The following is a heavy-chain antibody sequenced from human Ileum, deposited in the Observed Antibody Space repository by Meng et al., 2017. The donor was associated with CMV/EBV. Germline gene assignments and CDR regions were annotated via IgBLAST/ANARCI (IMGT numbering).Heavy chain of an antibody. CDR3: ASYGSGTYSIFDY. D-gene: IGHD3-10*01. J-gene: IGHJ4*02. V-gene: IGHV1-2*06. CDR1: GHTFTGYY. CDR2: INPNSGDT. Sequence: QVQVVQSGAEVKNPGASVKVSCKASGHTFTGYYLHWVRQAPGQGLEGMGRINPNSGDTNYAQKFQGRFTMTRDTSNSLAYMELSGLTSDDTAVYYCASYGSGTYSIFDYWGQGTLVTVSS.